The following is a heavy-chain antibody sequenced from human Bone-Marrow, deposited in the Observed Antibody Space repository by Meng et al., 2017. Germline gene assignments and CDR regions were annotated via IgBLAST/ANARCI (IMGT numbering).Heavy chain of an antibody. CDR1: GGSISDRSYY. V-gene: IGHV4-39*01. CDR2: IYYFGDT. D-gene: IGHD5-18*01. CDR3: ARHKGNSYGYLYFDY. J-gene: IGHJ4*02. Sequence: QLQLQESGPGLVKPAETRALTSTGSGGSISDRSYYWGRIRQPPGKGLEWIGSIYYFGDTFYSPSLRSRVTISVDTSKNQFSLKLSSVTAADTAVFYCARHKGNSYGYLYFDYWGQGTLVTVSS.